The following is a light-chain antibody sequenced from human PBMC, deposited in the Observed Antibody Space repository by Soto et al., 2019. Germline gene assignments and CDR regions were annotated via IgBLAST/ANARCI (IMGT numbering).Light chain of an antibody. CDR3: QHYNYWPPKT. CDR2: GAY. V-gene: IGKV3-15*01. J-gene: IGKJ1*01. CDR1: QSVGSN. Sequence: EIVMTQSPATLSVSPGERTTLSCRASQSVGSNLAWYQQKPGQAPRPLIYGAYTRATGIPARFSGSGSGTDFTLTISSLQSEDFAVYYCQHYNYWPPKTFGQGTKVDIK.